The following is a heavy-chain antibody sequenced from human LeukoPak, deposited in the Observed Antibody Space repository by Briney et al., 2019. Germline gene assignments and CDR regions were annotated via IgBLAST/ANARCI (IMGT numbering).Heavy chain of an antibody. CDR1: GFTFSSYS. Sequence: GGPLRLSCAASGFTFSSYSMNWVRQAPGKGLEWVSSISSSSSYIYYADSVKGRFTISRDNAKNSLYLQMNSLRAEDTAVYYCTRGSDGGFDIWGQGTMVTVSS. D-gene: IGHD4-23*01. J-gene: IGHJ3*02. V-gene: IGHV3-21*01. CDR3: TRGSDGGFDI. CDR2: ISSSSSYI.